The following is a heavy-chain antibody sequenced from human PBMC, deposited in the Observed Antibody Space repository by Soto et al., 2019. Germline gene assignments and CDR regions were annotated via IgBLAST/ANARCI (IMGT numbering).Heavy chain of an antibody. CDR1: DDSFRGADYY. V-gene: IGHV4-61*08. CDR2: TYYNGDT. CDR3: ARGHGYIDGWRTFDF. J-gene: IGHJ4*02. Sequence: SETLSLTCTVSDDSFRGADYYWSWIRQPLGKGPEWIGYTYYNGDTKYNPALKSRVTMSVDTSKNQFSLRLSSVTAADTAVYFCARGHGYIDGWRTFDFWGRGILVTVS. D-gene: IGHD6-19*01.